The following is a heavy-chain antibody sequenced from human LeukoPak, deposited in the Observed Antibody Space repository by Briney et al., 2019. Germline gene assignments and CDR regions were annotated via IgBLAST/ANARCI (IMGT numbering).Heavy chain of an antibody. CDR1: GFTFSSYG. CDR3: AKDPNSSSLSDNCFDP. CDR2: ISGSGGST. D-gene: IGHD6-13*01. J-gene: IGHJ5*02. Sequence: GGSLRLSCAASGFTFSSYGMSWVRQAPGKGLEWVSAISGSGGSTYYADSMKGRFTISRDNSKNSLYLQMNSLRAEDTAVYYCAKDPNSSSLSDNCFDPWGQGTLVTVSS. V-gene: IGHV3-23*01.